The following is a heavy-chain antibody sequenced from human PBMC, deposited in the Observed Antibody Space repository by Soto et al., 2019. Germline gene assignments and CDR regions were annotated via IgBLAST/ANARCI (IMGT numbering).Heavy chain of an antibody. Sequence: EVQLVESGGGLVQPGGSLRLSCAASGFTFSSYDMHWVRQATGKGLEWVSAIGTAGDTYYPGSVKGRFTIARENAKNSLYRQMNGLTAEDTAVYYCARDRIAAAEGYYGMDVWGQGTTVTVSS. J-gene: IGHJ6*02. V-gene: IGHV3-13*01. CDR2: IGTAGDT. D-gene: IGHD6-13*01. CDR3: ARDRIAAAEGYYGMDV. CDR1: GFTFSSYD.